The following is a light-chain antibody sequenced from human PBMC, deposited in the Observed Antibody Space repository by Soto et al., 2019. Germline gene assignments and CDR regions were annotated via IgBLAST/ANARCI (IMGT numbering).Light chain of an antibody. CDR1: SSDVGGYNY. CDR2: DVS. Sequence: QSALTQPRSVSGSPGQSVTISCTGTSSDVGGYNYVSWYLQHPGKAPKVMIYDVSKRPSGVPDRFSVSKSGNTASLTISGLQSEDEADDYCCSFAGNYIYVFGTGTKLTVL. CDR3: CSFAGNYIYV. V-gene: IGLV2-11*01. J-gene: IGLJ1*01.